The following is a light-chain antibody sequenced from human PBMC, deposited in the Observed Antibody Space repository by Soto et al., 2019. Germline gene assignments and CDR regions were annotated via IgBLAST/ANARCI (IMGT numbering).Light chain of an antibody. CDR1: DSNVGSNL. CDR2: EVR. Sequence: QSVLTQPPSASGTPGQRVTISCSGTDSNVGSNLVYWYQQLPGTAPKLIFYEVRNRPSGIPLRFSASKSGNTASLTISGLQAEDEAHYYCSSFKSKSTLIFGGGTKVTVL. V-gene: IGLV1-44*01. J-gene: IGLJ2*01. CDR3: SSFKSKSTLI.